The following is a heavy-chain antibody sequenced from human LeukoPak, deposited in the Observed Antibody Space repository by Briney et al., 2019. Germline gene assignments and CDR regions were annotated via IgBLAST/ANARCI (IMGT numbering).Heavy chain of an antibody. CDR1: GGSISSYY. J-gene: IGHJ6*03. CDR3: ARIRYQYCSSTSCYPHYYYYYMDV. V-gene: IGHV4-59*01. D-gene: IGHD2-2*01. CDR2: IYYSGST. Sequence: PSETLSLTCTVSGGSISSYYWSWIRQPPGKGLEWIGYIYYSGSTNYNPSLKSRVTISVDTTKNQFSLKLSSVTAADTAVYYCARIRYQYCSSTSCYPHYYYYYMDVWGKGTTVTISS.